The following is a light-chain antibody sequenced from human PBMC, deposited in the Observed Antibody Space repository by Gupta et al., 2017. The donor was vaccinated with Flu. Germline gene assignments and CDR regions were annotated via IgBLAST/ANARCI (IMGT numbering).Light chain of an antibody. V-gene: IGLV1-47*01. CDR2: RNN. CDR3: AAWDDSLSGVV. Sequence: SLLTQLPSASGTPGPRVTSSSSGSSSNIGSNYVYWYQQLPGTVPKLLIYRNNQRPSGVPGRFSGSKSGTSASLAISGLRSEDEADYYCAAWDDSLSGVVFGGGTKLTVL. CDR1: SSNIGSNY. J-gene: IGLJ2*01.